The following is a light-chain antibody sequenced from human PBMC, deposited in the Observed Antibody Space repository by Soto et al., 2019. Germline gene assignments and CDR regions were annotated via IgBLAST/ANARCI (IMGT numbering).Light chain of an antibody. CDR1: SGSIASNY. J-gene: IGLJ2*01. Sequence: NFMLTQPHSVSGSPGKTVTISCTRSSGSIASNYVQWYQQRPGSSPTTVIYEDNQRPSGVPDRFSGSIDSSSNSASLTISGLKTEDEADYYCQSYDSSNQNVVFGGGTKLTVL. CDR2: EDN. CDR3: QSYDSSNQNVV. V-gene: IGLV6-57*01.